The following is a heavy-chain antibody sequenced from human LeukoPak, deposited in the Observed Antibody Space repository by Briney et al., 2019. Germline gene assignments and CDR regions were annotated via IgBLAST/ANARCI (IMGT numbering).Heavy chain of an antibody. D-gene: IGHD6-13*01. CDR3: ARYSSSWDLDY. V-gene: IGHV3-74*01. CDR1: GFPFSGSG. CDR2: INTDGSST. Sequence: GGSLRLSCAASGFPFSGSGMHWVRQAPGKGLVWVSQINTDGSSTNYADSVKGRFTISRDNAKNSLYLQMNSLRAEDTAVYYCARYSSSWDLDYWGQGTLVTVSS. J-gene: IGHJ4*02.